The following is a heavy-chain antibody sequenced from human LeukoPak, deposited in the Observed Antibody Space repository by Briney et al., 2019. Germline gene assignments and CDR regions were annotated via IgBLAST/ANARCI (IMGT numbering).Heavy chain of an antibody. Sequence: GGSLRLSCAASGFRFSDYYMTWIRQAPGKGLEWVSYISSGSITRYNADPVKGRFIISRDNDKNSLYLQVHSLRAEDTAVHCCARLPLEYYDGSGFSDYHGMDVWGQETTHTVSS. J-gene: IGHJ6*02. D-gene: IGHD3-22*01. CDR2: ISSGSITR. CDR3: ARLPLEYYDGSGFSDYHGMDV. CDR1: GFRFSDYY. V-gene: IGHV3-11*01.